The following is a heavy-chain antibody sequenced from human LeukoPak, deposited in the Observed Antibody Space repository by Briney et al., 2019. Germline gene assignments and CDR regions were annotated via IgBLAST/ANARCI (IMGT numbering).Heavy chain of an antibody. D-gene: IGHD2-2*01. J-gene: IGHJ4*02. CDR1: GFTFSSYA. CDR3: ARPRGCSSSRCNNFDY. V-gene: IGHV3-23*01. Sequence: LPGGSLRLSCAASGFTFSSYAMSWVRQAPGKGLEWVSAISGSGGSTYYADSVKGRFTISRDNAKKSLYLQMNSLRAEDTAVYYCARPRGCSSSRCNNFDYWGQGTLVTVSS. CDR2: ISGSGGST.